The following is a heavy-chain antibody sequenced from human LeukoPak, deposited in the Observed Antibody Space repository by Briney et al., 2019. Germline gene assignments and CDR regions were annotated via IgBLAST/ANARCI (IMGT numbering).Heavy chain of an antibody. Sequence: ASVKVSCKASGGTFSSYAISWVRQAPGQGLEWMGGIIPIFGTANYAQKFQGRVTITADESTGTAYMELSSLRSEDTAVYYCARVGATGFAFDIWGQGTMVTVSS. CDR1: GGTFSSYA. CDR3: ARVGATGFAFDI. J-gene: IGHJ3*02. V-gene: IGHV1-69*13. CDR2: IIPIFGTA. D-gene: IGHD1-26*01.